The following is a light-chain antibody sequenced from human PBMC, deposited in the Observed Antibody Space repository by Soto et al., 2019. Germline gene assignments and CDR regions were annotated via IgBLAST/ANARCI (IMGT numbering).Light chain of an antibody. Sequence: QSALTQPASVSGSSGQSITISCTGTSSDVGGYDYVSWYQLHPGKAPKLMVFEVSNRPSGVSYRFSGSKSGNTASLTISGLQAEDEADYFCSSYSISTAYLFGTGPKVTVL. CDR2: EVS. CDR3: SSYSISTAYL. CDR1: SSDVGGYDY. J-gene: IGLJ1*01. V-gene: IGLV2-14*01.